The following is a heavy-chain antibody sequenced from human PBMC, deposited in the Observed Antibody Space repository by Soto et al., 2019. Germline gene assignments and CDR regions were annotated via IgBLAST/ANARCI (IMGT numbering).Heavy chain of an antibody. Sequence: SETLSLTCTVSGGSISSSSYYWGWIRQPPGKGLEWIGSIYYSGSTYYNPSLKSRVTISVDTSKNQFSLKLSSVTAADTAVYYCARIGYFDWLLYETDYYYGMDVWGQGTTVTVSS. CDR1: GGSISSSSYY. CDR2: IYYSGST. CDR3: ARIGYFDWLLYETDYYYGMDV. V-gene: IGHV4-39*01. J-gene: IGHJ6*02. D-gene: IGHD3-9*01.